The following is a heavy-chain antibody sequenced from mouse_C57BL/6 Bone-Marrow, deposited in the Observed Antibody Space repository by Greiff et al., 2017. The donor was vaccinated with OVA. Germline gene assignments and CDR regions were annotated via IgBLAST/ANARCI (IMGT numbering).Heavy chain of an antibody. Sequence: EVHLVESGGGLVKPGGSLKLSCAASGFTFSSYAMSWVRQTPEKRLEWVATISDGGSYTYYPDNVKGRFTISRDNAKNNLYLQMSHLKSEDTAMYYCAREDDGYYGAMDYWGQGTSVTVSS. J-gene: IGHJ4*01. CDR2: ISDGGSYT. D-gene: IGHD2-3*01. CDR3: AREDDGYYGAMDY. CDR1: GFTFSSYA. V-gene: IGHV5-4*01.